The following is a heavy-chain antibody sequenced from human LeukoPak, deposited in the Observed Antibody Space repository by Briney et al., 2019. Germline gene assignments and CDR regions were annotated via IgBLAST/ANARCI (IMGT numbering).Heavy chain of an antibody. Sequence: GASVKVSCKASGYTFTSYDINWVRQATGQGLEWMGWMNPNSGNAGYAQKFQGRVTMTRNTSISTAYMELSSLRSEDTAVYYCARAPYSSSWYGYWGQGTLVTVSS. J-gene: IGHJ4*02. CDR2: MNPNSGNA. D-gene: IGHD6-13*01. CDR1: GYTFTSYD. V-gene: IGHV1-8*01. CDR3: ARAPYSSSWYGY.